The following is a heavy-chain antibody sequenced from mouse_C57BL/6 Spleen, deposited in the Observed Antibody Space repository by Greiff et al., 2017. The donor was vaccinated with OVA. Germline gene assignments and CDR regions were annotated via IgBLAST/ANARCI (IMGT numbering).Heavy chain of an antibody. CDR1: GYTFTSYW. V-gene: IGHV1-59*01. Sequence: VKLQQPGAELVRPGPSVKLSCKASGYTFTSYWMHWVKQRPGQGLEWIGVIDPSDSYTNYNQKFKGKATLTVDTSSSTAYMQLSSLTSEDSAVYYCARDSWFAYWGQGTLVTVSA. CDR3: ARDSWFAY. CDR2: IDPSDSYT. J-gene: IGHJ3*01.